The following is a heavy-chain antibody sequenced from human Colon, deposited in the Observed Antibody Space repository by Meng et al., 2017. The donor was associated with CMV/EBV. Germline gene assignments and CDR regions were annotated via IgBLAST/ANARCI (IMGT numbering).Heavy chain of an antibody. D-gene: IGHD5-18*01. V-gene: IGHV3-48*04. CDR2: IASSSGTI. CDR1: GFTFSNYS. J-gene: IGHJ5*02. CDR3: ARDLQLST. Sequence: GESLKISCAASGFTFSNYSMSWVRQAPGKGLEWVSSIASSSGTIYYVDSVKGRFTIFRDNAKNSLHLQMNSLRADDTAVYYCARDLQLSTWGQGTLVTVSS.